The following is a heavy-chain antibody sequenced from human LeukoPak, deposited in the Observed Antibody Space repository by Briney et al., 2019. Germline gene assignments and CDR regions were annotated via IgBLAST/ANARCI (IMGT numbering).Heavy chain of an antibody. CDR3: ARGLSSSWYHYYYGMDV. J-gene: IGHJ6*02. V-gene: IGHV1-69*13. CDR1: GGTFSSYA. D-gene: IGHD6-13*01. Sequence: SVKVSCKASGGTFSSYAISWVRQAPGQGLEWMGGIIPIFGTANYAQKFQGRVTITADESTSTAYMELSSLRSEDTAVYYCARGLSSSWYHYYYGMDVWGQGTTVTVSS. CDR2: IIPIFGTA.